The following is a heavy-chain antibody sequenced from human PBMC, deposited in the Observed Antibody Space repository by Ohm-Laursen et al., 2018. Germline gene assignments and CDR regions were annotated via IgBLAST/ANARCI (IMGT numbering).Heavy chain of an antibody. Sequence: GSSVKVSCKASGYTFTSYGISWVRQAPGQGLEWMGWISAYNGNTNYAQKLQGRVTMTTDTSTSTAYMELRSLRSDDTAVYYCARLYDSSGWRPYYFDYWGQGTLVTVSS. J-gene: IGHJ4*02. CDR2: ISAYNGNT. CDR1: GYTFTSYG. CDR3: ARLYDSSGWRPYYFDY. V-gene: IGHV1-18*01. D-gene: IGHD3-22*01.